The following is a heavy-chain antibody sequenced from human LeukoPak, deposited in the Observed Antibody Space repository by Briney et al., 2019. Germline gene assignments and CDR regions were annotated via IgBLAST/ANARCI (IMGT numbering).Heavy chain of an antibody. CDR3: ARSNIAVRRGDNWFDP. D-gene: IGHD6-6*01. J-gene: IGHJ5*02. V-gene: IGHV1-2*02. Sequence: ASVKVSCKASGYTFSDYYMHWVRQAPGQGLEWMGWIGPNSGGTNYAQKFQGRVTMTRDTSISTAYMELSRLISDDTAVYYCARSNIAVRRGDNWFDPWGQGTLVTVSS. CDR2: IGPNSGGT. CDR1: GYTFSDYY.